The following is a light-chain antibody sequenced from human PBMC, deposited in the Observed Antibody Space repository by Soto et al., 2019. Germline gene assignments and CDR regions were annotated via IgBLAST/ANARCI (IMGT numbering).Light chain of an antibody. CDR1: QSVSSN. Sequence: EIVXTQSPATLSVSPGERATLSCRASQSVSSNLAWYQQKPGQAPRLLIYGASTRATGIPARFSGSGSGTEFTLTISSLQSEDFAVYYCQQYNNWPPLTFGPGTKVDIK. V-gene: IGKV3D-15*01. CDR3: QQYNNWPPLT. CDR2: GAS. J-gene: IGKJ3*01.